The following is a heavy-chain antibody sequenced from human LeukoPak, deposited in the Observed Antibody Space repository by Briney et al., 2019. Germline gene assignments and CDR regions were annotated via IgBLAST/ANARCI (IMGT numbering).Heavy chain of an antibody. J-gene: IGHJ5*02. D-gene: IGHD5-12*01. V-gene: IGHV1-69*05. CDR2: IIPIFGTA. Sequence: ASVKVSCKASGGTFSSYAISWVRQAPGQGLEWMGRIIPIFGTANYAQKFQGRVTITTDESTSTAYMELSSLRSEDTAVYYCARDGGYSGYDGFDPWGQGTLVTVSS. CDR3: ARDGGYSGYDGFDP. CDR1: GGTFSSYA.